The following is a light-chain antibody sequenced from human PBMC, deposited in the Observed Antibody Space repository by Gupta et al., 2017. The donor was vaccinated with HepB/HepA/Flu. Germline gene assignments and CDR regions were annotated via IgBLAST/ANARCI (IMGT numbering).Light chain of an antibody. J-gene: IGKJ1*01. Sequence: IAITQSPLPLPVPPGEPASTSCRSSQSLLHSNGYNYLDWYLQKPGQSPQLLTYLGSTRASGVPDRFSGSGSGTDFTLKISRVEAEDVGVYYCMQALQTPLTFGQGTKVEIK. CDR3: MQALQTPLT. CDR2: LGS. CDR1: QSLLHSNGYNY. V-gene: IGKV2-28*01.